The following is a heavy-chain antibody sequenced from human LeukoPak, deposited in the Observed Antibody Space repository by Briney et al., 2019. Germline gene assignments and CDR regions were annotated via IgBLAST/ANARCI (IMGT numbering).Heavy chain of an antibody. V-gene: IGHV3-23*01. CDR2: ISGSGGST. CDR3: AKQITMVRGVSGNFDY. D-gene: IGHD3-10*01. J-gene: IGHJ4*02. CDR1: GFPFSSHW. Sequence: GGSLRLSCAASGFPFSSHWLSWFRQSPGKGLEWVSAISGSGGSTYYADSVKGRFTISRDNSKNTLYLQMNSLRAEDTAVYYCAKQITMVRGVSGNFDYWGQGTLVTVSS.